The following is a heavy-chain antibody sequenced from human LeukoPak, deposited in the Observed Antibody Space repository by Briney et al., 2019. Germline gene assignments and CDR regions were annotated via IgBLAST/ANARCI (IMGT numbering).Heavy chain of an antibody. CDR3: ARGDLGFPY. CDR1: GVSISSYY. CDR2: IYYSGST. Sequence: SETLSLTCTVSGVSISSYYWSCIRQPPGKGLEWIGYIYYSGSTNYSPSLKTRVTLSVDTSKNPFSLKLSSVTAADTAIYYCARGDLGFPYWGQGTLVTVSS. D-gene: IGHD2/OR15-2a*01. J-gene: IGHJ4*02. V-gene: IGHV4-59*13.